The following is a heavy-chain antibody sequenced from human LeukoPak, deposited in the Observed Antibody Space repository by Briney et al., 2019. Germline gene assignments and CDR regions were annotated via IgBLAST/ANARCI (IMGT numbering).Heavy chain of an antibody. J-gene: IGHJ5*02. D-gene: IGHD4-17*01. V-gene: IGHV4-34*01. CDR3: ARDPPDGT. CDR2: INHSGST. CDR1: GGSFSGYY. Sequence: KPSETLSLTCAVYGGSFSGYYWSWIRQPPGKGLEWIGEINHSGSTNYNPSLKSRVTISVDTSKNQFSLKLSSVIAADTAVYYCARDPPDGTWGQGTLVTVSS.